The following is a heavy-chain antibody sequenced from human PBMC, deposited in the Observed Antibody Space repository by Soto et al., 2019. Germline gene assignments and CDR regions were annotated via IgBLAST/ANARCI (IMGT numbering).Heavy chain of an antibody. V-gene: IGHV3-15*07. J-gene: IGHJ6*02. Sequence: GGSLRLSCAASGFTFSNAWMNWVRQAPGKGLEWVGRIKSKTDGGTTDYAATVKGRFTISRDDSKNTLYLQMNSLKTEDTAVYYCTTPPGLRFFYGMDVWGQGTTVTVSS. CDR1: GFTFSNAW. D-gene: IGHD3-3*01. CDR3: TTPPGLRFFYGMDV. CDR2: IKSKTDGGTT.